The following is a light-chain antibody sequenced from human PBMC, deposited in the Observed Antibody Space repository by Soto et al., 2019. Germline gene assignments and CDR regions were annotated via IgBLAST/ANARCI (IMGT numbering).Light chain of an antibody. V-gene: IGKV1-39*01. CDR1: QSISMY. CDR2: ASS. CDR3: QHYNSYPCT. Sequence: DIQVPQSPSSLSASVGARVTISCRTSQSISMYLHWYQHRPGKAPNLLIYASSSLQSGVSSRFSGSGSGTDFPLTISDLQPDDFVSYYCQHYNSYPCTFGQGTKVEI. J-gene: IGKJ1*01.